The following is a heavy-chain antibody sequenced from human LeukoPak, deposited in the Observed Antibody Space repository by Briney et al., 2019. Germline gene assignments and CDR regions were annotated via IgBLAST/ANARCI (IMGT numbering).Heavy chain of an antibody. CDR3: ARGRGYDYVWGSYRYVRYFDY. D-gene: IGHD3-16*02. Sequence: SETLSLTCAVYGGSFSGYYWSWIRQPTGKGLEWIGEINHSGSTNYNPSLKSRVTISVDTSKNQFSLKLSSVTAADTAVYYCARGRGYDYVWGSYRYVRYFDYWGQGTLVTVSS. V-gene: IGHV4-34*01. CDR2: INHSGST. J-gene: IGHJ4*02. CDR1: GGSFSGYY.